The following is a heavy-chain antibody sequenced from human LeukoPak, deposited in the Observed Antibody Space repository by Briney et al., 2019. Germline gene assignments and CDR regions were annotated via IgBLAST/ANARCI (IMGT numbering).Heavy chain of an antibody. J-gene: IGHJ4*02. CDR1: GDSISSSNYY. CDR3: VREMGSDSSGYYLTHNFDY. Sequence: SETLSLTCTVSGDSISSSNYYWGWIRQPPGKGLEWIGSICYSGSTYYNPSLRSRVTISVDTSKNQFSLKLSSVTAADTAVYYCVREMGSDSSGYYLTHNFDYWGQGTLVTVSS. V-gene: IGHV4-39*01. D-gene: IGHD3-22*01. CDR2: ICYSGST.